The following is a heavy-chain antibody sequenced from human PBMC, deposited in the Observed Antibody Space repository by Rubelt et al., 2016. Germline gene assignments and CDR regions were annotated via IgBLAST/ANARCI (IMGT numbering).Heavy chain of an antibody. J-gene: IGHJ4*02. CDR3: ARSDIVATITDY. D-gene: IGHD5-12*01. CDR1: GFTFSSYE. V-gene: IGHV3-48*03. CDR2: ISSSGRTI. Sequence: EVQLVESGGGLVQPGGSLRLSCAASGFTFSSYEMNWVRQAPGKGLEWVSYISSSGRTIYYADSGKGRVTISRDNAKNSLYLQMNGLRAEDTAVYYCARSDIVATITDYWGQGTLVTVSS.